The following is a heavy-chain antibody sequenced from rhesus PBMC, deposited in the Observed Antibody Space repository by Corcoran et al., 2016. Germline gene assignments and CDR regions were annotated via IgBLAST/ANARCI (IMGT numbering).Heavy chain of an antibody. V-gene: IGHV4-93*01. CDR3: GSTDCSSSDCSSGDF. D-gene: IGHD2-15*01. CDR1: GGAIRRHHG. J-gene: IGHJ4*01. CDR2: FHGTGGCT. Sequence: QVQLQESGPAVVKPSATLSLTCAGSGGAIRRHHGWSWIRQSPGKGLELSGGFHGTGGCTEYNPFLKSRVSISTDTSKNQLSLKVTSVTAADTAVYYCGSTDCSSSDCSSGDFWGQGVLVTVSS.